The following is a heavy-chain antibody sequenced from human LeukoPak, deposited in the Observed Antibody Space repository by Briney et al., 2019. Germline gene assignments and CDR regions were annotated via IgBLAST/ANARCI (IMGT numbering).Heavy chain of an antibody. Sequence: GGSLRLSCAASGFTFSSYSMNWVRQAPGKGLEWVSSISSSSSYIYYADSVKGRFTISRDNAKNSLYLQMNSLRAEDTAAYYCASTLVGALYFDYWGQGTLVTVSS. J-gene: IGHJ4*02. D-gene: IGHD1-26*01. CDR1: GFTFSSYS. CDR2: ISSSSSYI. V-gene: IGHV3-21*01. CDR3: ASTLVGALYFDY.